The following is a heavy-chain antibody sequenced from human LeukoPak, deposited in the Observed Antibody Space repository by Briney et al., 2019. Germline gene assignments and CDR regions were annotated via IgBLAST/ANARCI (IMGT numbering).Heavy chain of an antibody. CDR1: GGSINNYY. D-gene: IGHD2/OR15-2a*01. CDR3: AIHVRGSTTRLGP. Sequence: SETLSLTCTVSGGSINNYYWSWIRQPPGKGLEWIGYIYYNGSTNYNSSFKSRVTISVDTSKNQFSLRLSSVTAADTAVYYCAIHVRGSTTRLGPWGQGTLVTVSS. J-gene: IGHJ5*02. CDR2: IYYNGST. V-gene: IGHV4-59*01.